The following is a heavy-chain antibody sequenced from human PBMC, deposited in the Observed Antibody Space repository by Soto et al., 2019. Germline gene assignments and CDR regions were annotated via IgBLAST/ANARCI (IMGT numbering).Heavy chain of an antibody. J-gene: IGHJ5*02. Sequence: SETLSLTCAVYGGSFSGYYWSWIRQPPGKGLEWIGEINHSGSTNYNPSLKSRVTISVDTSKNQFSLKLSSVTAADTAVYYCARRLGATTKPEGNWFDPWGQGTLVTVSS. CDR1: GGSFSGYY. CDR2: INHSGST. V-gene: IGHV4-34*01. CDR3: ARRLGATTKPEGNWFDP. D-gene: IGHD1-26*01.